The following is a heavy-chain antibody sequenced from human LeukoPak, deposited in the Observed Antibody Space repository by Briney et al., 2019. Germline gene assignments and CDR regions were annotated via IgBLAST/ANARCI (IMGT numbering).Heavy chain of an antibody. CDR3: TREVVGVGISDY. CDR1: GFTFGDYA. J-gene: IGHJ4*02. Sequence: GGSLRLSCTASGFTFGDYAMSWVRQAPGKGLEWVGFIRSKAYGGSTEYAASVKGRFTISRDDSKSIAYLQMNSLKTEDTAVYYCTREVVGVGISDYWGQGTLVTVSS. D-gene: IGHD1-26*01. V-gene: IGHV3-49*04. CDR2: IRSKAYGGST.